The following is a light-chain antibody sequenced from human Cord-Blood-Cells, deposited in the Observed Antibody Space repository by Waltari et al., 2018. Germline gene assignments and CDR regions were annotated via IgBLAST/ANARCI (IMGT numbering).Light chain of an antibody. Sequence: QSALTQPASVSGSPGQSITISCTGTSSDVGGYNYVSWYQQHPGKAPKLVICDVSKRPTAVSKRFSGSKSGNTASLTISGLQAEGEADYYCSSYTSSSTWVFGGGTKLTVL. CDR2: DVS. CDR3: SSYTSSSTWV. J-gene: IGLJ3*02. V-gene: IGLV2-14*01. CDR1: SSDVGGYNY.